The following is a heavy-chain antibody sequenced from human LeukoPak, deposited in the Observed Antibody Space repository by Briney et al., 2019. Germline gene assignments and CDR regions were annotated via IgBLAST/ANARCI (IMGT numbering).Heavy chain of an antibody. CDR1: GFTFSDYW. D-gene: IGHD1-1*01. Sequence: GGSLRLSCAVSGFTFSDYWMNWVRQAPGKGLEWVAFIRYDGSNKYYADSVKGRFTISRDNSKNTLYLQMNSLRAEDTAVYYCAKDLMDRVLEDYWGQGTLVTVSS. V-gene: IGHV3-30*02. CDR3: AKDLMDRVLEDY. J-gene: IGHJ4*02. CDR2: IRYDGSNK.